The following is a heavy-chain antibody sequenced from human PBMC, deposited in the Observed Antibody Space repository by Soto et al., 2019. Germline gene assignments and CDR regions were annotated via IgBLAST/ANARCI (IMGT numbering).Heavy chain of an antibody. D-gene: IGHD1-1*01. Sequence: EVQLEESGGGLVQPGGSLRLSCAASGLTVSDNSIRWVRHAPGKGLEWVAVIYRGGDTYYADSVKGRFTISRDNSKNTVYRQMNSLRDEETAVYYCASCHWNGPNDYWGQGTLVTVSS. CDR2: IYRGGDT. CDR3: ASCHWNGPNDY. J-gene: IGHJ4*02. V-gene: IGHV3-66*01. CDR1: GLTVSDNS.